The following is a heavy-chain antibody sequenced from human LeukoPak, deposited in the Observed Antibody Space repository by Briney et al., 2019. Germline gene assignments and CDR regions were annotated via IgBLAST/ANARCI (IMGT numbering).Heavy chain of an antibody. CDR3: ASVMTTVTPFDY. Sequence: PGGSLRLSCAASGFTFSSYAISWVRQAPGKGLGWVSAISGSGGSTYYADSVKGRFTISRDNSKNTLYLQMNSLRAEDTAVYYCASVMTTVTPFDYWGQGTLVTVSS. CDR2: ISGSGGST. V-gene: IGHV3-23*01. CDR1: GFTFSSYA. D-gene: IGHD4-17*01. J-gene: IGHJ4*02.